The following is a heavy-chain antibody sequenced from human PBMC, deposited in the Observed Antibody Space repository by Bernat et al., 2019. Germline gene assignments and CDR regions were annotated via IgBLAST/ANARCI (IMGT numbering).Heavy chain of an antibody. V-gene: IGHV4-39*01. CDR1: GGSISSSSYY. Sequence: QLQLQESGPGLVKPSETLSLTCTVSGGSISSSSYYWGWIRQPPGKGLEWIGSIYYSGSTYYNPSLKSRVTISVDTSKNQFSLKLSSVTAADTAVYYCASTEVAKWFGELGYFDYWGQGTLVTVSS. CDR2: IYYSGST. D-gene: IGHD3-10*01. J-gene: IGHJ4*02. CDR3: ASTEVAKWFGELGYFDY.